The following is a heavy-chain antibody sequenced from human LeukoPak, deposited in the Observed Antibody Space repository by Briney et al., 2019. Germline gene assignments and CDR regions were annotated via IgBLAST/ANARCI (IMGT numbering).Heavy chain of an antibody. CDR1: GGSISSYY. J-gene: IGHJ6*03. CDR2: IYYSGST. Sequence: SETLSLTCTVSGGSISSYYWSWIRQPPGKGPEWIGYIYYSGSTNYNPSLKSRVTISVDTSKNQFSPKLSSVTAADTAVYYCARGLRFTLYYYYYMDVWGKGTTVTVSS. D-gene: IGHD4-17*01. V-gene: IGHV4-59*01. CDR3: ARGLRFTLYYYYYMDV.